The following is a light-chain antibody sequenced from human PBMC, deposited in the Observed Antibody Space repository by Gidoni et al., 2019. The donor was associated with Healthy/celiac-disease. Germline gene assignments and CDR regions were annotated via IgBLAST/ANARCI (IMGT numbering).Light chain of an antibody. Sequence: IQMTQSPSTLSASVGDRVTITCRASQSIGSWLAWYQQKPGKAPKLLLYKASSLESGVPSRFSGSGSGTEFTLTISSLQPDDFATYYCQQYNSYPYPFGQGTKLEIK. CDR1: QSIGSW. V-gene: IGKV1-5*03. CDR3: QQYNSYPYP. CDR2: KAS. J-gene: IGKJ2*01.